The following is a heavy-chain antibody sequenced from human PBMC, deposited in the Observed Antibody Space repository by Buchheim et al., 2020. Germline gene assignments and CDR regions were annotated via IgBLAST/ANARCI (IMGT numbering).Heavy chain of an antibody. CDR1: GGSISSGTDS. Sequence: QLQLQESGPGLVKPSQTLSLTCAVSGGSISSGTDSWSWIRQPPGKGLEWIGYIYYSGYTYYNPSLKSRVIISVDTSKNQFSLKLTSVTAADTAVYFCARDRLVGANYYGLDVWGRGTT. CDR3: ARDRLVGANYYGLDV. D-gene: IGHD2-8*02. V-gene: IGHV4-30-4*07. J-gene: IGHJ6*02. CDR2: IYYSGYT.